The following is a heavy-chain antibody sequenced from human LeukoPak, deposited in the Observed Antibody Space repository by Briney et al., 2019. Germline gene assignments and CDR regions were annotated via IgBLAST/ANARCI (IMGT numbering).Heavy chain of an antibody. V-gene: IGHV1-18*01. CDR3: ARGRISRTRYYYYYYMDV. Sequence: AASVKVSCKASGYTLSNYGRNGVRQAPGQGLKWMGWISADNDNTKYAQKVQGRVTMTIDTSTNTAYMELRSLRSEDTAVYYCARGRISRTRYYYYYYMDVWGKGATVTVSS. D-gene: IGHD2-21*01. J-gene: IGHJ6*03. CDR1: GYTLSNYG. CDR2: ISADNDNT.